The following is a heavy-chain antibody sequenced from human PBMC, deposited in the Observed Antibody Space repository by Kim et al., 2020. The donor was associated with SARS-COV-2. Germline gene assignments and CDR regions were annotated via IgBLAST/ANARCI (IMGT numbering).Heavy chain of an antibody. CDR2: INTNTGNP. Sequence: ASVKVSCKASGYTFTSYAMNWVRQAPGQGLEWMGWINTNTGNPTYAQGFTGRFVFSLDTSVSTAYLQISSLKAEDTAVYYCARGGGVVVPAARGNWFDPWGQGTLVTVSS. J-gene: IGHJ5*02. V-gene: IGHV7-4-1*02. CDR3: ARGGGVVVPAARGNWFDP. CDR1: GYTFTSYA. D-gene: IGHD2-2*01.